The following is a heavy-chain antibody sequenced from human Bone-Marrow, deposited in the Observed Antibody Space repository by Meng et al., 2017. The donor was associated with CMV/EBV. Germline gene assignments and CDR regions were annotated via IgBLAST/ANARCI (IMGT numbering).Heavy chain of an antibody. CDR2: ISSSGGTI. J-gene: IGHJ4*02. CDR1: GFKFSDYN. CDR3: ARDALSSGGDY. D-gene: IGHD6-19*01. V-gene: IGHV3-21*01. Sequence: GESLKISCAASGFKFSDYNMNWVRRAPGKGLEWVSSISSSGGTIQYSDSVKGRFTISRDNAKNSVYLLMSSLRAEDTAFYYCARDALSSGGDYWGQGALVTVSS.